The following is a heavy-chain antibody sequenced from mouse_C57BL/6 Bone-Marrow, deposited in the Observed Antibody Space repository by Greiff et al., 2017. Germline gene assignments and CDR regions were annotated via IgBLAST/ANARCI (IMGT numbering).Heavy chain of an antibody. D-gene: IGHD1-1*01. CDR1: GFSLTSYG. J-gene: IGHJ3*01. CDR2: IWSGGST. V-gene: IGHV2-2*02. CDR3: ARKGDYGSSYAWFAY. Sequence: QVQLQQSGPGLVQPSQSLSITCTVSGFSLTSYGVHWVRQSPGKGLEWLGVIWSGGSTDYNAAFISRLSISKDNSKSQVFFQMNSLQANDTAIYYCARKGDYGSSYAWFAYWGQGTLVTVSA.